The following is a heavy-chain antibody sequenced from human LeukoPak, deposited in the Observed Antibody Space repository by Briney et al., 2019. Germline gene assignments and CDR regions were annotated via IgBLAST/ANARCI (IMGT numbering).Heavy chain of an antibody. D-gene: IGHD2-2*01. CDR1: GGSISSGGYY. J-gene: IGHJ6*02. Sequence: SQTLSLTCTVSGGSISSGGYYWSWIRQHPGKGLEWIGYIYYSGSTYYNPSLKSRVTISVDTSKNQFSLKLSSVTAADTAVYYCARHPHVPAAMGRGYYYYYGMDVWGQGTTVTVSS. V-gene: IGHV4-31*03. CDR3: ARHPHVPAAMGRGYYYYYGMDV. CDR2: IYYSGST.